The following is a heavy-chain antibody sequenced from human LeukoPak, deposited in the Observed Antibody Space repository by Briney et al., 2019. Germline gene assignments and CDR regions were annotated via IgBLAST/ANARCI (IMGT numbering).Heavy chain of an antibody. CDR2: INPNSGGT. Sequence: ASVKVSCKASGYTFTGYYMHWVRQAPGQGLEWMGWINPNSGGTNYAQKFQGRVTMTRDMSISTAYMELSRLRSDDTAVYYCATTLISGSYPSFDYWGQGTLVTVSS. V-gene: IGHV1-2*02. D-gene: IGHD1-26*01. J-gene: IGHJ4*02. CDR3: ATTLISGSYPSFDY. CDR1: GYTFTGYY.